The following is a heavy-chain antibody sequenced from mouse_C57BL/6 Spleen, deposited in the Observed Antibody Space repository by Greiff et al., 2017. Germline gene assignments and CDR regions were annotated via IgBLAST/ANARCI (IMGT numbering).Heavy chain of an antibody. V-gene: IGHV1-63*01. CDR2: IYPGGGYT. D-gene: IGHD2-4*01. Sequence: QVQLQQSGAELVRPGTSVKMSCKASGYTFTNYWIGWAKQRPGHGLEWIGDIYPGGGYTNYNEKFKGKATLTADKSSSTAYMQFSSLTSEDSALYYCARKGDYAWFAYWGQGTLVTVSA. J-gene: IGHJ3*01. CDR1: GYTFTNYW. CDR3: ARKGDYAWFAY.